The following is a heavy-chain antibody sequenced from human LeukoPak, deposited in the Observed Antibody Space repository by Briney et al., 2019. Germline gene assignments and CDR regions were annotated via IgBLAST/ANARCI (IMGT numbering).Heavy chain of an antibody. J-gene: IGHJ4*02. D-gene: IGHD6-19*01. Sequence: PSETLSLTCIVSGGSISSYYWSWIQQPPGKGLEWIGYIYYSGSTNYNPSLKSRVTISVDTSKNQFSLKLSSVTAADTAVYYCVRASTSSSGYLRYYFDYWGQGTLVTVSS. V-gene: IGHV4-59*01. CDR2: IYYSGST. CDR3: VRASTSSSGYLRYYFDY. CDR1: GGSISSYY.